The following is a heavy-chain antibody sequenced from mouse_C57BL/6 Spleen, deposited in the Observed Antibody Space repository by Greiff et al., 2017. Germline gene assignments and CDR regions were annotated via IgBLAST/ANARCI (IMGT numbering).Heavy chain of an antibody. CDR2: IDPETGGT. V-gene: IGHV1-15*01. J-gene: IGHJ3*01. CDR3: TSYGSTAY. CDR1: GYTFTDYE. D-gene: IGHD1-1*01. Sequence: VKLVESGAELVRPGASVTLSCKASGYTFTDYEMHWVKQTPVHGLEWIGAIDPETGGTAYNQKFKGKAILTADKSSSTAYMELRSLTSEDSAVYYCTSYGSTAYWGQGTLVTVSA.